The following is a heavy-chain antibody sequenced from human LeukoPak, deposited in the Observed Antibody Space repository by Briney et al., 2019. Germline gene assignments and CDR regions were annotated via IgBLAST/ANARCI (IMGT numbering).Heavy chain of an antibody. V-gene: IGHV1-46*01. CDR2: INPSGGST. CDR3: ARGSGVDTPAWDTFDL. Sequence: ASVKVSCKASGYTFTSYYMHWVRQAPGQGLEWMGIINPSGGSTSYAQKFQGRVTMTRDTSTSTVYMELSSLRSEDTAVYYCARGSGVDTPAWDTFDLWGRGTLVTVSS. CDR1: GYTFTSYY. J-gene: IGHJ2*01. D-gene: IGHD5-18*01.